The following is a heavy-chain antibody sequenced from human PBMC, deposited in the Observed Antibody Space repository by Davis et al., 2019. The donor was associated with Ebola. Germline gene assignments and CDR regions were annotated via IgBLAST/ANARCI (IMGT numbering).Heavy chain of an antibody. V-gene: IGHV3-11*01. CDR3: ARDDILTDVLYYYYYGMDV. D-gene: IGHD3-9*01. CDR2: ISSSGRTI. CDR1: GFTFSDYY. Sequence: GESLKISCAASGFTFSDYYMSWIRQAPGKGLEWVSYISSSGRTIYYADSVKGRFTISRDNAKNSLYLQMNSLRAEDTAVYYCARDDILTDVLYYYYYGMDVWGQGTTVTVSS. J-gene: IGHJ6*02.